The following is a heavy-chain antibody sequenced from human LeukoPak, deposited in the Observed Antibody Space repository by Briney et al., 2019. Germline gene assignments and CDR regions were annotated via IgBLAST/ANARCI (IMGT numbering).Heavy chain of an antibody. V-gene: IGHV3-30*04. CDR3: ARGGAARPDF. D-gene: IGHD6-6*01. J-gene: IGHJ4*02. CDR2: ISYDGSNK. CDR1: GFTFSSYA. Sequence: GGSLRLSCAASGFTFSSYAMHWVRQAPGKGLEWVAVISYDGSNKYYADSVKGRFTISRDNSKNTLYLQMNSLRVEGTAVYYCARGGAARPDFWGQGTLVTVSS.